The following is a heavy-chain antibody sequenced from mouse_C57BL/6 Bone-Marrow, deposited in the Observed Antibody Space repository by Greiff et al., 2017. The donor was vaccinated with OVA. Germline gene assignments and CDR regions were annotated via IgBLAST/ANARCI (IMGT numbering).Heavy chain of an antibody. CDR3: ARKIYYDYEGYFDV. Sequence: VKLMESGPGLVAPSQSLSITCTVSGFSLTSYAISWVRQPPGKGLEWLGVIWTGGGTNYNSALKSRLSISKDNSKSQVFLKMNSLQTDDTARYYCARKIYYDYEGYFDVWGTGTTVTVSS. J-gene: IGHJ1*03. CDR2: IWTGGGT. CDR1: GFSLTSYA. V-gene: IGHV2-9-1*01. D-gene: IGHD2-4*01.